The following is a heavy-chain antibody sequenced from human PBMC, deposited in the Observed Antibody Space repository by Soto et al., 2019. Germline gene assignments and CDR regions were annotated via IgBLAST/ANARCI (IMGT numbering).Heavy chain of an antibody. Sequence: PGGSLRLSCAASGITFKTYTMSWVRLAPGKGLEWVSSIGPSGDNTYYADSVKGRSTISRDNSENMVYLQMSSLRVEDTAIYYCAKPPSGWYFDAFDVWGQGTMVAVSS. J-gene: IGHJ3*01. CDR1: GITFKTYT. CDR3: AKPPSGWYFDAFDV. D-gene: IGHD6-19*01. V-gene: IGHV3-23*01. CDR2: IGPSGDNT.